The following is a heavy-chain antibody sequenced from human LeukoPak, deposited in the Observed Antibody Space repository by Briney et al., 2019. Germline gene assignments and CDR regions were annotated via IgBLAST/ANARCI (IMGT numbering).Heavy chain of an antibody. Sequence: SETLSLTCVVSGYSISSGDYYWSWLRQPPGTGLEWIGYIYYSGSTYYNPSLKSRVTISVDTSKNQFSLKLSSVTAADTAVYYCARVLTVNWFDPWGQGTLVTVSS. J-gene: IGHJ5*02. D-gene: IGHD3-9*01. V-gene: IGHV4-30-4*08. CDR1: GYSISSGDYY. CDR2: IYYSGST. CDR3: ARVLTVNWFDP.